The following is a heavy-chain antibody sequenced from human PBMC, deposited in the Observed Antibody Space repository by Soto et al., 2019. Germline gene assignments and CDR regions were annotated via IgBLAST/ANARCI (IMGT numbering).Heavy chain of an antibody. CDR3: ARVVGTIGGWFDP. Sequence: EVPLVESGGGLVQPGGSLRLSCAASGFTVSSNYMSWVRQAPGKGLEWVSVIYSGGSTYYADSVKGRFTISRHNSKNTLYLQMNSLRAEDAAVYYCARVVGTIGGWFDPWGQGTLVTVSS. J-gene: IGHJ5*02. CDR1: GFTVSSNY. D-gene: IGHD3-16*01. CDR2: IYSGGST. V-gene: IGHV3-53*04.